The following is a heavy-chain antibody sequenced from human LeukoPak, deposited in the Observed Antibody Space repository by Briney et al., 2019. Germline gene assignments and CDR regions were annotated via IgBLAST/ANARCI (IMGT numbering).Heavy chain of an antibody. V-gene: IGHV3-9*03. Sequence: PGRSLRLSCAASGFTFDDYAMHWVRQAPGKGLEWVSGISWNSGSIGYADSVKGRFTISRDNAKNSLYLQMNSLRAEDMALYYCAKDIGYDPRNAFDIWGQGTMVTVSS. D-gene: IGHD3-3*01. CDR1: GFTFDDYA. CDR2: ISWNSGSI. CDR3: AKDIGYDPRNAFDI. J-gene: IGHJ3*02.